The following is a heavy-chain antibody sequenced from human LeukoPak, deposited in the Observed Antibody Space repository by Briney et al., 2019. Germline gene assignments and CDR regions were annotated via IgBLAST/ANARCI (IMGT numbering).Heavy chain of an antibody. CDR2: IRSKAYGGTT. V-gene: IGHV3-49*04. CDR3: TRGQKDFDY. Sequence: PGGSLRLSCRASGITFGDNGMSWVRQAPGKGLEWVGFIRSKAYGGTTEYAASVKGRFSISREDSKSIAYLQMNSLKTEDTAVYYCTRGQKDFDYWGQGTLVTVS. J-gene: IGHJ4*02. CDR1: GITFGDNG.